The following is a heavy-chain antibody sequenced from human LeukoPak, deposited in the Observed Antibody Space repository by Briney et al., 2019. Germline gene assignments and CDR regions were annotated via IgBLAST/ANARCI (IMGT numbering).Heavy chain of an antibody. D-gene: IGHD5-12*01. CDR3: AAEGGYDSNY. J-gene: IGHJ4*02. V-gene: IGHV3-66*01. Sequence: GGSLRLSCAASEFSVGSNYMTWVRQAPGKGLEWVSLIYSGGSTYYADSVKSRFTISRDNSKNTLYLQMNSLRAEDTAVYYCAAEGGYDSNYWGQGTLVTVSS. CDR1: EFSVGSNY. CDR2: IYSGGST.